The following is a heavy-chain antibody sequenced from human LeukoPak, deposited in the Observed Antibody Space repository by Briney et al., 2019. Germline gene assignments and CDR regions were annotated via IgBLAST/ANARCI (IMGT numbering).Heavy chain of an antibody. Sequence: PGGSLRLSCAASGFTFSSYAISWVRQAPGKGLEWVSAISGSGAVTYYADSVKGRFTISRDNSKNTVYLHMNSRKAEDSAVYYCARGLTTTGFDSWGQGTLVTVSS. CDR3: ARGLTTTGFDS. D-gene: IGHD4-17*01. V-gene: IGHV3-23*01. CDR2: ISGSGAVT. CDR1: GFTFSSYA. J-gene: IGHJ5*01.